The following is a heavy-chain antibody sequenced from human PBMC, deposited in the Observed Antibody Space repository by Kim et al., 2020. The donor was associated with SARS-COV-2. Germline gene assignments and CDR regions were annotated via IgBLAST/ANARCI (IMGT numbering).Heavy chain of an antibody. CDR3: AGDYGGNSG. Sequence: GSKYSADSGKGRFTISRDKSKNTMYLQMNSLRAEDTAVDYCAGDYGGNSGWGQGTLVTVSS. J-gene: IGHJ4*02. V-gene: IGHV3-53*01. CDR2: GSK. D-gene: IGHD2-21*02.